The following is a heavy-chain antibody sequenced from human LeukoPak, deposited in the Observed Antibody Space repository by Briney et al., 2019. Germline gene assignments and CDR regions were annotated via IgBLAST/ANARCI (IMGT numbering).Heavy chain of an antibody. CDR1: GFTFSTYA. D-gene: IGHD3-16*01. CDR2: ISYDGSNK. J-gene: IGHJ6*02. V-gene: IGHV3-30*14. CDR3: ARGGGTAGYYYQMDV. Sequence: GGSLRLSCAASGFTFSTYAMHWVRQAPGKGLEWVALISYDGSNKYYADSVKGRFTISRDNSKNTVYLQMNSLRADDTAVYYCARGGGTAGYYYQMDVWGQGTTVTVSS.